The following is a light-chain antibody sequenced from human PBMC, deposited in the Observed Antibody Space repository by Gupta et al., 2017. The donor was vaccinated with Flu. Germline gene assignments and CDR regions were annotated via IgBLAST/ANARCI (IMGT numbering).Light chain of an antibody. CDR2: WAS. V-gene: IGKV4-1*01. J-gene: IGKJ3*01. Sequence: DIVMTQFPDSLAVSLGERATINCKSSQSVLYSSNNKNYLAWYQQKPGQPPKLLIYWASTRESGVPDRFSGSGSGTDFTLTISSLQAEDVAVYYCQQYYSTTFTFGPGTKVDIK. CDR3: QQYYSTTFT. CDR1: QSVLYSSNNKNY.